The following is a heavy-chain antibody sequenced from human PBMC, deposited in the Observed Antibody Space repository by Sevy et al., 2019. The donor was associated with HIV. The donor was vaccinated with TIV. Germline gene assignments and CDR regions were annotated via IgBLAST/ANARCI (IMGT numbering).Heavy chain of an antibody. CDR3: ARDPASFTYYYDSSGYSDYYGMDV. Sequence: GGSLRRSCAASGFTFSSYAMHWVRQAPGKGLEWVAVISYDGSNKYYADSVKGRFTISRDNSKNTLYLQMNSLRAEDTAVYYCARDPASFTYYYDSSGYSDYYGMDVWGQGTTVTVSS. J-gene: IGHJ6*02. CDR2: ISYDGSNK. D-gene: IGHD3-22*01. V-gene: IGHV3-30-3*01. CDR1: GFTFSSYA.